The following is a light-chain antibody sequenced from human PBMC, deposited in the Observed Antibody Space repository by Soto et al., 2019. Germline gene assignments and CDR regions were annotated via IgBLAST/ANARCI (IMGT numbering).Light chain of an antibody. V-gene: IGKV1-5*03. CDR1: QTISSW. J-gene: IGKJ1*01. CDR3: QHYNSYSEA. Sequence: DIQMSQTPSTLSGSVGDRVTITCRASQTISSWLAWYQQKPGKAPKLLIYKASTLKSGVPSRFSGSGSGTEFTLTISSLQPDDFATYYRQHYNSYSEAFGQGTNVELK. CDR2: KAS.